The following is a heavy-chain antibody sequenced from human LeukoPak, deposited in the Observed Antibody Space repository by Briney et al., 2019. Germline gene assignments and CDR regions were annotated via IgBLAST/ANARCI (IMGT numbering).Heavy chain of an antibody. V-gene: IGHV4-4*09. CDR1: GDSISNYH. CDR2: VYSSGST. D-gene: IGHD2-21*01. J-gene: IGHJ5*02. CDR3: ARLAHCSIPTSWGDWFDP. Sequence: SETLSLTCSVSGDSISNYHWSWIRQPPGKGLEWIGYVYSSGSTYYSPSLNGRVTMSVDRSKNKFSLNLTSVTAADTAVYYCARLAHCSIPTSWGDWFDPWGQGTLGTVSS.